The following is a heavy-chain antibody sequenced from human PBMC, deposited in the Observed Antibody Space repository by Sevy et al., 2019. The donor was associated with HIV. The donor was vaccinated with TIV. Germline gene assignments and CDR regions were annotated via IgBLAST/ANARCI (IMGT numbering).Heavy chain of an antibody. Sequence: ASVNVSCKTSGYTFTNYYMHWVRQAPGQGLEWMGLIDPSGGTRSYAQKFQGRVTMTRDTSTSTVNMELSSLRSDDTALYYCVRGDCGGDCSPHWFDPWGQGTLVTVSS. CDR2: IDPSGGTR. J-gene: IGHJ5*02. D-gene: IGHD2-21*01. CDR1: GYTFTNYY. CDR3: VRGDCGGDCSPHWFDP. V-gene: IGHV1-46*01.